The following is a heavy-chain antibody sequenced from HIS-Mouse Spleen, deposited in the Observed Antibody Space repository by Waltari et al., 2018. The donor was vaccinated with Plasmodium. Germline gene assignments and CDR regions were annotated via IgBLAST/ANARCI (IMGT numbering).Heavy chain of an antibody. D-gene: IGHD7-27*01. J-gene: IGHJ2*01. Sequence: QVQLQESGPGLVKPSETLSLTCTVSGGSISSYYWSWIRQPPGKGLGWIGYIYYSGRTNYNPARKSRGTISVDTSKNQFSLKLGSVTAADTAVYYCARRGLGIDTYGYFDLWGRGTLVTVSS. CDR3: ARRGLGIDTYGYFDL. V-gene: IGHV4-59*08. CDR1: GGSISSYY. CDR2: IYYSGRT.